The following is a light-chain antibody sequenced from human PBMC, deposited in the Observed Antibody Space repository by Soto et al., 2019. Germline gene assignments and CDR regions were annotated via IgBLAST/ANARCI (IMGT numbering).Light chain of an antibody. CDR3: QHYNNWPPWT. CDR2: GAS. J-gene: IGKJ1*01. CDR1: QSVGSN. V-gene: IGKV3-15*01. Sequence: EIVMTQSPATLPVSPGERATLSCRASQSVGSNLAWYQQKPGQAPRLLIYGASIRATGIPARFSGSGSGTEFTLTISTLQSEDFAIYYCQHYNNWPPWTFGQGTKVDIK.